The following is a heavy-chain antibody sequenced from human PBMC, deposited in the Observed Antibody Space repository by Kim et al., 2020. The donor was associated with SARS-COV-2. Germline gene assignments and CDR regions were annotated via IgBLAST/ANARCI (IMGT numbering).Heavy chain of an antibody. CDR3: ARGDGWTGDQVIDY. Sequence: AQKCQGRVTMTRDTSTGTVYMELSSLRSEDTAVYYCARGDGWTGDQVIDYWGQGTLVTVSS. V-gene: IGHV1-46*01. D-gene: IGHD3-16*01. J-gene: IGHJ4*02.